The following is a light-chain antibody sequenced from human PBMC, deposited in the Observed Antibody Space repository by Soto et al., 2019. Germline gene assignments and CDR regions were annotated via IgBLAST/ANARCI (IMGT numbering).Light chain of an antibody. CDR1: QSLLHMTGENF. J-gene: IGKJ5*01. CDR2: EVS. Sequence: DVVMTQTPLSLSVAPGQPSSISCNSSQSLLHMTGENFLFWYLQKPGQSPQLLIYEVSTRVSGVPDRFSGSGSGTDFTLEISRVETDDVGIYYCMQSTQLPPTFGQGTRVEIK. CDR3: MQSTQLPPT. V-gene: IGKV2D-29*02.